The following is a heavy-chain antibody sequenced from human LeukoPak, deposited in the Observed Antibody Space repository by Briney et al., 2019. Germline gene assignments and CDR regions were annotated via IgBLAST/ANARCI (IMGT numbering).Heavy chain of an antibody. CDR2: FDPEDGET. D-gene: IGHD4-17*01. J-gene: IGHJ4*02. Sequence: ASVKVSCKVSGYTLTELSMHWVRQAPGKGLEWMGGFDPEDGETIYAQKFQGRVTMTEDTSTDTAYMELSSLRSEDTAVYYCATAFGETTVTLWGLDYWGQGTLVTVSS. CDR1: GYTLTELS. CDR3: ATAFGETTVTLWGLDY. V-gene: IGHV1-24*01.